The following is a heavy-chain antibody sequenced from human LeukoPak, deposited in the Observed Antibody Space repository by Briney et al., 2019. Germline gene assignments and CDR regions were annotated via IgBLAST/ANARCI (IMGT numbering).Heavy chain of an antibody. D-gene: IGHD3-3*01. CDR3: AKDHSRQYYDFWSGPDGFDI. Sequence: PGGSLRLSCATSGFIFSRYWMSWVRQAPGKGLEWVANINQDESERNYVDSVKGRFTISRDNAKNSLDLQMNSLRAEDTAVYYCAKDHSRQYYDFWSGPDGFDIWGQGTMVTVSS. CDR1: GFIFSRYW. CDR2: INQDESER. J-gene: IGHJ3*02. V-gene: IGHV3-7*01.